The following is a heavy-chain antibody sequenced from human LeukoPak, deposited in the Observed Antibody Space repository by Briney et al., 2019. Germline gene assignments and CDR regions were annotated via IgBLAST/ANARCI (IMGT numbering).Heavy chain of an antibody. Sequence: ASVKVSCKASGYTFTSYYMHWVRQAPGQGLEWMGIIDPSGGSTSYAQKFQGRVTMTRDTSTSTVYMELSSLRSEDTAVYYCARARIAAAGTFDPWGQGTLVTVSS. V-gene: IGHV1-46*01. CDR2: IDPSGGST. CDR1: GYTFTSYY. CDR3: ARARIAAAGTFDP. J-gene: IGHJ5*02. D-gene: IGHD6-13*01.